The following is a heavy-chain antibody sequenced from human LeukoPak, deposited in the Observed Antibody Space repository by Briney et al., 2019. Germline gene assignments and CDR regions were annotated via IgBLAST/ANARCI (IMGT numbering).Heavy chain of an antibody. CDR1: GFTFSSYA. CDR3: AKDDVGGYCSGGSCFDDFDI. V-gene: IGHV3-23*01. Sequence: PGGSLRLSCAASGFTFSSYAMSWVRQAPGKGLEWVSAISGSGGSTYYADSVKGRFTTPRDNSKNTLYMQMNSLRAEDTAVYSCAKDDVGGYCSGGSCFDDFDIWGKGTMVTVSS. CDR2: ISGSGGST. J-gene: IGHJ3*02. D-gene: IGHD2-15*01.